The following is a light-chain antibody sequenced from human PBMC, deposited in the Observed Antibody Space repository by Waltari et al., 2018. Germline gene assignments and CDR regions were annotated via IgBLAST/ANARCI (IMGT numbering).Light chain of an antibody. CDR1: YRKHVSNT. CDR2: SSD. Sequence: QSVVTQPPSMSGTPGQRVTICCSGSYRKHVSNTDNLYQQLPETAPKLLIYSSDRRPSRVPDRFSGSKSGTSASLGISGLQSEDEADYYCATWDDSLNGHMVFGGGTKVTVL. V-gene: IGLV1-44*01. J-gene: IGLJ2*01. CDR3: ATWDDSLNGHMV.